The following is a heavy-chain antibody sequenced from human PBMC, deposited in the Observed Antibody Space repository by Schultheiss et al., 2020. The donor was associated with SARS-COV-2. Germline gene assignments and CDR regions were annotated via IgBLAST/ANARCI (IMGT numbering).Heavy chain of an antibody. D-gene: IGHD2-15*01. V-gene: IGHV4-39*07. CDR3: ARDTYCSAGSCFDWYFDV. CDR2: IYYSGST. Sequence: SETLSLTCIVSGGSISSNNFLWGWIRQHPGKGLEWIGYIYYSGSTYYNPSLKSRVTISVDTSKNQFSLKLSSVTAADTAIYYCARDTYCSAGSCFDWYFDVWGRGTLVTVSS. J-gene: IGHJ2*01. CDR1: GGSISSNNFL.